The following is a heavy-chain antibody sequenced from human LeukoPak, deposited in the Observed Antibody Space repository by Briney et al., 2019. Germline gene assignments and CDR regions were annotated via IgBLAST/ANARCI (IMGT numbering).Heavy chain of an antibody. CDR3: ARDVVAGFHH. Sequence: ASVKVSCKASGYTLTDYYMHWVRQAPGQGLEWMGWINPDSGGSNYAQKFQGRVTMTRDTSISTVYMELSRLRSDDTAVYYCARDVVAGFHHWAQGTLVTVSS. J-gene: IGHJ1*01. D-gene: IGHD2-15*01. V-gene: IGHV1-2*02. CDR2: INPDSGGS. CDR1: GYTLTDYY.